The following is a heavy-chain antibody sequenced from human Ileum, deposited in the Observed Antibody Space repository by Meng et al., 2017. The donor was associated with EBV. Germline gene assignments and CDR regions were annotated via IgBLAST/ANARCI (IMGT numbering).Heavy chain of an antibody. CDR3: ARDIRSWYFDL. CDR1: KFTFKNYG. CDR2: IWYDGSNK. D-gene: IGHD3-10*01. J-gene: IGHJ2*01. V-gene: IGHV3-33*01. Sequence: QGRLLEAGGGVCQPVRALRLSCAASKFTFKNYGMHWVRQAPGKGLEWVAVIWYDGSNKYYADSVRGRFTVTRDNSKNTLYLQMDSLRAEDTAVYYCARDIRSWYFDLWGRGTLVTGSS.